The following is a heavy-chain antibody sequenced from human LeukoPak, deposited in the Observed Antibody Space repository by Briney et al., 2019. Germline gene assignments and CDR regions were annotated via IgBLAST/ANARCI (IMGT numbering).Heavy chain of an antibody. CDR2: ISYDGSYK. CDR3: ARDRGDYYYFDY. Sequence: GGSLRLSCAASGFTFSTYGMHWVRQAPGKGLEWVAVISYDGSYKQYADSVKGRFTISRDNSEKTLYLQMNSLRAEDTAVYYCARDRGDYYYFDYWGQGTLVTVSS. V-gene: IGHV3-30*03. J-gene: IGHJ4*02. D-gene: IGHD4-17*01. CDR1: GFTFSTYG.